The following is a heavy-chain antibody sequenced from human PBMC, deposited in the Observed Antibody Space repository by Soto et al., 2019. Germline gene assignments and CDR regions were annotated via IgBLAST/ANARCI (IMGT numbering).Heavy chain of an antibody. CDR1: GFTSDYYG. V-gene: IGHV3-9*02. CDR3: VKDLVPGGADF. CDR2: IIWIPGNT. D-gene: IGHD3-16*01. Sequence: SLRLSCAVSGFTSDYYGMHWVRQAPGKGLEWVSGIIWIPGNTGYADSVRGRFTISRDIAKRSLYLQMNSLRLDDTALYYCVKDLVPGGADFWGQGIQVTVSS. J-gene: IGHJ4*02.